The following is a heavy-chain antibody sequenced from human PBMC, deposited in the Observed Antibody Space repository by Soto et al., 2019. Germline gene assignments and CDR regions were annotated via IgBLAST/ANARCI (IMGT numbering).Heavy chain of an antibody. Sequence: PSETLSLTCTVSGGSISRSTSFWGWVRQPPGKGLDWIGSIYYTGSTYYNPSLKSRVTISVDTSKNQFSLKLSSVTAADTAVYYCARHLNYPRAHHFDYWGQGTLVTVSS. D-gene: IGHD3-10*01. V-gene: IGHV4-39*01. CDR1: GGSISRSTSF. CDR2: IYYTGST. CDR3: ARHLNYPRAHHFDY. J-gene: IGHJ4*02.